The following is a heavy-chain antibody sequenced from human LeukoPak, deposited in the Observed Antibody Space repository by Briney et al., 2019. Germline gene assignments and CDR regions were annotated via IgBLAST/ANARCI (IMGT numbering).Heavy chain of an antibody. D-gene: IGHD3-22*01. J-gene: IGHJ4*02. Sequence: GGSLSLSCAASGFPFTIYWMSWVRQAPGKGLEWVANIKQDGSEKYYVDSVKGRFTISRDNAKNSLYLQMNSLRAEDTAVYYCARAHFYDSDGYYGYWGQGTLVTVSS. CDR2: IKQDGSEK. CDR3: ARAHFYDSDGYYGY. V-gene: IGHV3-7*01. CDR1: GFPFTIYW.